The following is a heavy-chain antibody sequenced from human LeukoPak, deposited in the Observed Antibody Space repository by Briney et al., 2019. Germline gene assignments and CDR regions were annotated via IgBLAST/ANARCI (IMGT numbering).Heavy chain of an antibody. CDR2: IYYSGST. Sequence: SETLSLTCTVSGGSISSSSYYWGWIRQPPGKGLEWIGSIYYSGSTYYNPSLKSRVTISVDTSKNQFSLKLSSVTAADTAVYYCARELRGHYGSGLLRGPFDYWGQGTLVTVSS. J-gene: IGHJ4*02. CDR1: GGSISSSSYY. V-gene: IGHV4-39*07. D-gene: IGHD3-10*01. CDR3: ARELRGHYGSGLLRGPFDY.